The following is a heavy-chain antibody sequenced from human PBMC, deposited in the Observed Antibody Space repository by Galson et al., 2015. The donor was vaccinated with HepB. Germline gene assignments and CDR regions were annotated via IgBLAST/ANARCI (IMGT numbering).Heavy chain of an antibody. J-gene: IGHJ4*02. D-gene: IGHD3-16*01. CDR1: GFAFSNGW. V-gene: IGHV3-15*07. CDR3: TTDLGEPISGAPDY. Sequence: SLRLSCEACGFAFSNGWMNWVRQAPGKGLEWVGRIKSKTDGGTTDYAAPVKGRFTISRDDSKNTLYLQMNSLKTEDTAVYYCTTDLGEPISGAPDYWGQGTLVTVSS. CDR2: IKSKTDGGTT.